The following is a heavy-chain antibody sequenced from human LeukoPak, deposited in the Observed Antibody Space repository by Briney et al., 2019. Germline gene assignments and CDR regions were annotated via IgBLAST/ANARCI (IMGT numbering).Heavy chain of an antibody. D-gene: IGHD3-9*01. J-gene: IGHJ4*02. CDR1: GGSVSSGSYY. CDR2: IYYSGNT. Sequence: SETLSLTCTVSGGSVSSGSYYWSWIRQPPGKGLEWIGYIYYSGNTEYNPSLKSRVTILLDTSKNQFSLKLSSVTAADTAVYYCARGGDILTGYGFDYWGQGTLVSVSS. V-gene: IGHV4-61*01. CDR3: ARGGDILTGYGFDY.